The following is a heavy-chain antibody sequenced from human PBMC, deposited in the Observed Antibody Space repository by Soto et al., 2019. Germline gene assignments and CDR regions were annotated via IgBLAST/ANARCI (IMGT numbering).Heavy chain of an antibody. CDR3: AKGKGIGATPDGANC. D-gene: IGHD1-26*01. Sequence: EVQVLESGGGLVQPGGSLRLSCAASGFIFSKYGMNWVRQAPGKGLEWVSGVRSDGDTTYNAEPVKGRFTVSRDTSKNTVFLQMNSLRADDTAIYYCAKGKGIGATPDGANCWGQGTLVTVSS. V-gene: IGHV3-23*01. CDR1: GFIFSKYG. CDR2: VRSDGDTT. J-gene: IGHJ4*02.